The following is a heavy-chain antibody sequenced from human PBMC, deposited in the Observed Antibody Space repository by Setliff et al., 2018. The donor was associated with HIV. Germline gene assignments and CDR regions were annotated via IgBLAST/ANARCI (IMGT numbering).Heavy chain of an antibody. D-gene: IGHD3-10*01. CDR1: GFTFSSYE. J-gene: IGHJ4*02. Sequence: SLRLSCAASGFTFSSYEMNWVRQAPGKGLEWVSYISSSGSTIYYADSVKGRFTISRGNAKNSLYLQMNSLRAEDTAVYYCARALSLGGSGIPGYWGQGTLVTVSS. CDR3: ARALSLGGSGIPGY. CDR2: ISSSGSTI. V-gene: IGHV3-48*03.